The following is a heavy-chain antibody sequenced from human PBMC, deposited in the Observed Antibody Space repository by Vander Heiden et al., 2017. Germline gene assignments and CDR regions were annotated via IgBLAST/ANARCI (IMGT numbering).Heavy chain of an antibody. CDR3: ARRHLFSGWFDP. J-gene: IGHJ5*02. CDR2: ISGYNGNT. CDR1: GYTFTSSG. Sequence: QVQLVQSGAEVTKPGASVQVSCKASGYTFTSSGTSWVRQAPGQGLEWMGWISGYNGNTNYAQKLQGRVTMTTDTSTSTAYMELRSLGSDDTAVYYCARRHLFSGWFDPWGQGTLVTVSS. V-gene: IGHV1-18*01. D-gene: IGHD1-26*01.